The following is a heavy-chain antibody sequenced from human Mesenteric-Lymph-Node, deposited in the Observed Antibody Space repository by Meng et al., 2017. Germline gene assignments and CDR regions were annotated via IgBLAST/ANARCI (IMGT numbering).Heavy chain of an antibody. CDR2: TSNDRSNK. CDR1: GFTFRSYG. V-gene: IGHV3-30*18. CDR3: AKESNAFDI. Sequence: VQLVESGGGLVKPGGSLRLSCATSGFTFRSYGMHWVRQAPGKGLEWVAVTSNDRSNKCYEDSVKGRVTISRDSSKNTLYLQMGSLRPEDTAVYLCAKESNAFDIWGQGTMVTVSS. J-gene: IGHJ3*02.